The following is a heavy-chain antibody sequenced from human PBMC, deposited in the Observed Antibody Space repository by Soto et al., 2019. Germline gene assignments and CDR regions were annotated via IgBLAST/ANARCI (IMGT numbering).Heavy chain of an antibody. CDR1: GGSIGSGGYY. CDR3: ARDRGYESSLGLYY. Sequence: SETLSLTCTVSGGSIGSGGYYWSWIRQHPGKGLEWIGYIYYSGSTYYNPSLKSRVTISVDTSKKQFSLKLSSVTAADTAVYFCARDRGYESSLGLYYWGQGTLVTVSS. CDR2: IYYSGST. V-gene: IGHV4-31*03. J-gene: IGHJ4*02. D-gene: IGHD3-22*01.